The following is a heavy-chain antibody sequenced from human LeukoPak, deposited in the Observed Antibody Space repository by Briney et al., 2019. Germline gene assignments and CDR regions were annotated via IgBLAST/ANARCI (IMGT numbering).Heavy chain of an antibody. J-gene: IGHJ5*02. V-gene: IGHV4-59*12. CDR1: GGSISSYY. D-gene: IGHD4-17*01. CDR2: IYYSGST. Sequence: PSETLSLTCSVSGGSISSYYWSWIRQPPGKGLEWIGYIYYSGSTNYNPSLKSRVTISVDTSKNQFSLILSSVTAADTAVYYCARDTVTFDPWGQGTLVTVSS. CDR3: ARDTVTFDP.